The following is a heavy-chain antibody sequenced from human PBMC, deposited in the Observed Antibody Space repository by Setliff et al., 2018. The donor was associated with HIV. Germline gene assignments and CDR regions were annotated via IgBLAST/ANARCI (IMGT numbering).Heavy chain of an antibody. Sequence: GASVKVSCKASGYRFSSYGISWVRQAPGQGLEWMGWISAYNGNTKYTQKFQDRVTMTRNTSISTAYMELSSLRSEDTAVYYCARGFMSVRVLTPFDYWGQGTLVTVSS. J-gene: IGHJ4*02. CDR1: GYRFSSYG. CDR2: ISAYNGNT. V-gene: IGHV1-18*01. CDR3: ARGFMSVRVLTPFDY. D-gene: IGHD3-10*02.